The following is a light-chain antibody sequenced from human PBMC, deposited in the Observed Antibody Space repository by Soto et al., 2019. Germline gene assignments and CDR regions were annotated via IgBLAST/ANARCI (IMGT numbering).Light chain of an antibody. V-gene: IGKV1-9*01. J-gene: IGKJ4*01. CDR1: QGISRY. Sequence: IQLTQSPSSLSASVGDRVTITCRASQGISRYLAWYQQKPAKAPKLLIYTASTLQSGVPSRFSGSGSGTDFTLTISSLQPEDFASYYCQQLNSYPLTFGGGTKVEIK. CDR2: TAS. CDR3: QQLNSYPLT.